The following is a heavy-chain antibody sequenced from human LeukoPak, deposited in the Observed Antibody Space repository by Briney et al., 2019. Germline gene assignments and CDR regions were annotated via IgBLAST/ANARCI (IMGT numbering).Heavy chain of an antibody. Sequence: GGSLRLSCAASGFTFSSYSMNWVRQAPGKGLEWVSSISSSRSYIYYADSVKGRFTISRDNAKNSLYLQMNSLRAEDTAVYYCARSVVPAPFDYWGQGTLVTVSS. CDR3: ARSVVPAPFDY. V-gene: IGHV3-21*01. CDR2: ISSSRSYI. D-gene: IGHD2-2*01. CDR1: GFTFSSYS. J-gene: IGHJ4*02.